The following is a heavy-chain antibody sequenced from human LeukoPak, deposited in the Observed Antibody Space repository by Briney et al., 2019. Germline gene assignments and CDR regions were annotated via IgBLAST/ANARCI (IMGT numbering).Heavy chain of an antibody. CDR1: GGSISSYY. D-gene: IGHD6-13*01. J-gene: IGHJ3*02. CDR3: ARLEAAQGAFDI. CDR2: IYYSGST. V-gene: IGHV4-59*08. Sequence: SETLSLTCTVSGGSISSYYWSWIRQPPGKGLEWIGYIYYSGSTNYNPSLKSRVTISVDTSKNQFSLKLSSVTAADTAVYYCARLEAAQGAFDIWAMGQWSPSLQ.